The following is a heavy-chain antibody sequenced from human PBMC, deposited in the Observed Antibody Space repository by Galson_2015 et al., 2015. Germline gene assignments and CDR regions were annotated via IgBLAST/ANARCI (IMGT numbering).Heavy chain of an antibody. J-gene: IGHJ5*02. CDR3: ALDRGGSYFPNWFDP. CDR1: GYTFTNYW. CDR2: IDPSDSYT. V-gene: IGHV5-10-1*01. Sequence: QSGAEVTKPGESLRISCKGSGYTFTNYWISWVRQMPGKGLEWMGRIDPSDSYTDYSPSFQGHVTISADKSISTVYLQWSSLKASDTAMYYCALDRGGSYFPNWFDPWGQGTLVTVSS. D-gene: IGHD3-10*01.